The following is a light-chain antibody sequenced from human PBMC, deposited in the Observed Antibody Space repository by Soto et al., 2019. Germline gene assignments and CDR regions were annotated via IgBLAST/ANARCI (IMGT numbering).Light chain of an antibody. CDR3: QHYGTPGT. Sequence: IVLTQSPGTLCLSPGERATLSCGAGQRVGDKYFALYQQKPGHAPRLLISGATSTATGIPDRFNGSGSGTDFTLTISRLEHEDFAVYYCQHYGTPGTFCQGTQVDIK. CDR1: QRVGDKY. V-gene: IGKV3-20*01. CDR2: GAT. J-gene: IGKJ1*01.